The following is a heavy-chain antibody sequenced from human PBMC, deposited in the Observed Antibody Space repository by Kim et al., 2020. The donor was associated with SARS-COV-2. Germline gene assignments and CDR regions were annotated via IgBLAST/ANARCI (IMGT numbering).Heavy chain of an antibody. J-gene: IGHJ5*02. D-gene: IGHD5-12*01. CDR3: ARSPQRWLHQSWFDP. Sequence: SVKVSCKASGGTFSSYAISWVRQAPGQGLEWMGGIIPIFGTANYAQKFQGRVTITADESTSTAYMELSSLRSEDTAVYYCARSPQRWLHQSWFDPWGQGTLVTVSS. CDR1: GGTFSSYA. CDR2: IIPIFGTA. V-gene: IGHV1-69*13.